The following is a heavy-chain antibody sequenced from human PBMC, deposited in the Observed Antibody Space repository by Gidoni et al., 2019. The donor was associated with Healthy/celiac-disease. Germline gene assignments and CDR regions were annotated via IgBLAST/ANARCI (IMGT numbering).Heavy chain of an antibody. V-gene: IGHV3-21*01. CDR1: GFTFSSYS. CDR3: ARVEGVGANDY. Sequence: EVQLVESGGGLVKPGGSPRLSCAASGFTFSSYSMNWVRQAPGKGLEWVSSISSSSSYIYYADSVKGRFTISRDNAKNSLYLQMNSLRAEDTAVYYCARVEGVGANDYWGQGTLVTVSS. CDR2: ISSSSSYI. J-gene: IGHJ4*02. D-gene: IGHD1-26*01.